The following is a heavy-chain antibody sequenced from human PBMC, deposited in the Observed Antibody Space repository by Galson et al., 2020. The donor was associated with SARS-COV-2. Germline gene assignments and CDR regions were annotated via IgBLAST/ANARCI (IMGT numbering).Heavy chain of an antibody. J-gene: IGHJ4*02. D-gene: IGHD1-26*01. Sequence: SETLSLTCAVSGYSISIAYYWGWIRPPPGKGLEWLASIYHTGSTYYNPSLKSRVTISQDTSENQVSLELTSVTAADTAVYYCAGRPLSGGRGFDYWGQGTLVTVSS. CDR1: GYSISIAYY. CDR3: AGRPLSGGRGFDY. V-gene: IGHV4-38-2*01. CDR2: IYHTGST.